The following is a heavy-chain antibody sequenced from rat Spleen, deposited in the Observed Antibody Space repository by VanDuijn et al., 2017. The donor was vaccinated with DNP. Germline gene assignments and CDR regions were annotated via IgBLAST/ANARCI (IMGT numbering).Heavy chain of an antibody. CDR1: AFTVSNYG. CDR3: TTAIGTD. Sequence: EVQLVESGGGLVQPGRSLKLSCAPSAFTVSNYGMAWVSQAPKKGLEWVATISTSGGSTYYPDSVKGRFTISRDNAKSTLYMQMDSLRYEDTATYYCTTAIGTDWGQGVMVTVSS. D-gene: IGHD1-5*01. V-gene: IGHV5-27*01. CDR2: ISTSGGST. J-gene: IGHJ2*01.